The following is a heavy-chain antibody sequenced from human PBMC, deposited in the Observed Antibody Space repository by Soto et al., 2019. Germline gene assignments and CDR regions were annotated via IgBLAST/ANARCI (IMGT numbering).Heavy chain of an antibody. V-gene: IGHV3-30-3*01. Sequence: ESVGGVVQPGRSLRLSCAASGFTFSSFAMHWVRQAPGKGLEWVAVISYDGSNKYYADSVKGRFTISRDNAKNTLYLQMNSLRAEDTATYYCALGGTGLVGNWFDPWGQGTLVTVSS. CDR3: ALGGTGLVGNWFDP. CDR1: GFTFSSFA. J-gene: IGHJ5*02. CDR2: ISYDGSNK. D-gene: IGHD1-26*01.